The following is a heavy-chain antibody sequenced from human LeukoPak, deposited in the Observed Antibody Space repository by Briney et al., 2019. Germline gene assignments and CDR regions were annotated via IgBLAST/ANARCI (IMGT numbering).Heavy chain of an antibody. CDR3: AGEGTAVATNFDY. CDR2: ISSSNGYI. Sequence: GGSLRLSCAASGFTFSSYSMNWVRQAPGKGLEWVSSISSSNGYIYYADSVKGRFTISRDNAKNSLYLQMNSLRAEDTAVYYCAGEGTAVATNFDYWGQGTLVTVSS. D-gene: IGHD5-18*01. J-gene: IGHJ4*02. CDR1: GFTFSSYS. V-gene: IGHV3-21*01.